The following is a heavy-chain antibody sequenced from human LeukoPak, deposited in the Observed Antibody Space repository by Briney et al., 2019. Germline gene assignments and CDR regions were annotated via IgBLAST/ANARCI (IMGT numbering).Heavy chain of an antibody. CDR1: GGTFSSYA. CDR3: ASQPDYYDSSGYRGDYFDY. J-gene: IGHJ4*02. V-gene: IGHV1-69*05. CDR2: IIPIFGTA. Sequence: SVRVSCKASGGTFSSYAISWVRQAPGQGLERMGRIIPIFGTANYAQKFQGRVTITTDESTSTAYMELSSLRSEDTAVYYCASQPDYYDSSGYRGDYFDYWGQGTLVTVSS. D-gene: IGHD3-22*01.